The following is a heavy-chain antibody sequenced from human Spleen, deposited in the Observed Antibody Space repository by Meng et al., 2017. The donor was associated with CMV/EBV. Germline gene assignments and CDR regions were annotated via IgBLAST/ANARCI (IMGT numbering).Heavy chain of an antibody. D-gene: IGHD3-22*01. CDR1: GFTFSDYY. V-gene: IGHV3-11*01. CDR2: ISGSGTVI. Sequence: GGSLRLSCTASGFTFSDYYMSWIRQAPGKGLEWVSYISGSGTVIYYIDSVRGRFTISRDNAKNSLYLQMNSLRGEDTAVYYCAKDLEYYYDSSGYYGGHYLDYWGQGTLVTVSS. J-gene: IGHJ4*02. CDR3: AKDLEYYYDSSGYYGGHYLDY.